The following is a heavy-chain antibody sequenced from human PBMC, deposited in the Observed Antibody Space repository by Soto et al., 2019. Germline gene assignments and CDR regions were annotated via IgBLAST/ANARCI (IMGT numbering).Heavy chain of an antibody. D-gene: IGHD5-18*01. CDR1: GGSISSSSYY. Sequence: SETLSLTCTVSGGSISSSSYYWGWIRQPPGKGLEWIGSIYYSGSTYYNPSLKSRVTISVDTSKNQFSLKLSSVTAADTAVYYCARDLDTAMTWDYYYYGMDVWGQGTTVTVSS. CDR3: ARDLDTAMTWDYYYYGMDV. V-gene: IGHV4-39*02. CDR2: IYYSGST. J-gene: IGHJ6*02.